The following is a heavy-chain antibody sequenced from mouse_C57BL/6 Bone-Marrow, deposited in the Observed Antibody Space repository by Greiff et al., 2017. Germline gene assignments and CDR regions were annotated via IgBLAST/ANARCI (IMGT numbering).Heavy chain of an antibody. CDR3: ARITIASYYDYGGWGLCAMDY. D-gene: IGHD2-4*01. J-gene: IGHJ4*01. V-gene: IGHV8-8*01. CDR2: IWGDDDK. Sequence: QVTLKECGPGILQPSQTLSLTCSFSGFSLSTFGMGVGWIRQPSGKGLEWLAHIWGDDDKYYNPALKSRLTISKATSKNQVFLKIANVDTADTATYYCARITIASYYDYGGWGLCAMDYWGQGTSVTVSS. CDR1: GFSLSTFGMG.